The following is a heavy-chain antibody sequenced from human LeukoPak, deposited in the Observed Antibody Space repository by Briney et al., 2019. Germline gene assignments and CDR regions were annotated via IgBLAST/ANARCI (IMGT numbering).Heavy chain of an antibody. Sequence: NASQTLSLTCTVSGGSISSGSYYWSWIRQPAGKGLEWIGRIYTSGSTNYNPSLKSRVTISVDTSKNQFSLKLSSVTAADTAVYYCARLSYGYLYYYYYYYMDVWGKGTTVTISS. CDR2: IYTSGST. CDR3: ARLSYGYLYYYYYYYMDV. V-gene: IGHV4-61*02. D-gene: IGHD5-18*01. J-gene: IGHJ6*03. CDR1: GGSISSGSYY.